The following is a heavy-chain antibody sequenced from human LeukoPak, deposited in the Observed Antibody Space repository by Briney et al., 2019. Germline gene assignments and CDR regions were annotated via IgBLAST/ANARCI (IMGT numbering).Heavy chain of an antibody. CDR3: AREVAVHHPAFGD. V-gene: IGHV1-69*10. Sequence: SVKVSCKSSGDTFQTYSISWVRQAPGQGLEWMGDIVPMFGIANYAQRFQDRVTMTADSSTNTAHLEVRSLKFEDTAVYYCAREVAVHHPAFGDWGQGTLVIVSS. CDR2: IVPMFGIA. D-gene: IGHD3-10*01. CDR1: GDTFQTYS. J-gene: IGHJ4*02.